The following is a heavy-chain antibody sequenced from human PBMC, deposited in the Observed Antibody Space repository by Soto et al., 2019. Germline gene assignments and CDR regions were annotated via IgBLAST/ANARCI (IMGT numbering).Heavy chain of an antibody. V-gene: IGHV3-74*01. J-gene: IGHJ3*02. CDR3: ARAPIVVVAAKTNDFDI. D-gene: IGHD2-15*01. CDR2: INSDGSST. CDR1: GFTFSSYW. Sequence: PGGSLRLSCAASGFTFSSYWMHWVRQAPGKGLVWVSRINSDGSSTSYADSVKGRFTISRDNAKNTLYLQMNSLRAEDTAVYYCARAPIVVVAAKTNDFDIWGQGTMVTVSS.